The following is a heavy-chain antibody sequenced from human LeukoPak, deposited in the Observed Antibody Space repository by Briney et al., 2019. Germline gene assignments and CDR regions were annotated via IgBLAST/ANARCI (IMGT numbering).Heavy chain of an antibody. CDR3: ARVDYDSSGYILN. CDR2: INHSGST. J-gene: IGHJ4*02. D-gene: IGHD3-22*01. CDR1: GGSFSGYY. V-gene: IGHV4-34*01. Sequence: SETLSLTCAVYGGSFSGYYWSWIRQPPGKGLEWIGEINHSGSTYYNPSLKSRVTISVDTSKNQFSLKLSSVTAADTAVYYCARVDYDSSGYILNWGQGTLVTVSS.